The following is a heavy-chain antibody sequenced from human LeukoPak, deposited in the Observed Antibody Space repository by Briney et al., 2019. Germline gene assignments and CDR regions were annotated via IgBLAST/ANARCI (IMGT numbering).Heavy chain of an antibody. V-gene: IGHV3-7*03. CDR1: GFTFSSYW. D-gene: IGHD2-2*01. J-gene: IGHJ4*02. CDR3: ARGRGTSS. CDR2: INQDESEI. Sequence: GGSLRLSCAASGFTFSSYWMTWVRQAPGKGLEWVANINQDESEIYHVDSVKGRFTVSRDNARNSLYLQMNSLRIEDTAMYYCARGRGTSSWGQGTLVTVSS.